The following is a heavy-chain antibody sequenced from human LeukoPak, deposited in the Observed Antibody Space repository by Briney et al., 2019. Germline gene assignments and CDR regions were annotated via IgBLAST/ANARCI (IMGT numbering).Heavy chain of an antibody. J-gene: IGHJ6*02. CDR2: FDPEDGET. CDR1: GYTLTELS. Sequence: ASVKVSCKVSGYTLTELSMHWVRQAPGKGLEWMGGFDPEDGETIYAQKFQGRVTMTEDTSTDTAYMELSSLRSEDTAVYYCARGISAGTGSYYYYYGMDVWGQGTTVTVSS. D-gene: IGHD6-13*01. V-gene: IGHV1-24*01. CDR3: ARGISAGTGSYYYYYGMDV.